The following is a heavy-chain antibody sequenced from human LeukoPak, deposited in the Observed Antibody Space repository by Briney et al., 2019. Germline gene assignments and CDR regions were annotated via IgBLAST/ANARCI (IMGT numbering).Heavy chain of an antibody. CDR2: INHSGSN. CDR3: ARVIPASLKQWLVRDV. Sequence: PSETLSLTCAVYGGSFSRYYWSWIRQPPGKGLEWIGEINHSGSNNYIPSLKSRVTISVDTSKNQFSLKLSSVTAADTAVYYCARVIPASLKQWLVRDVWGKGTTVTVSS. D-gene: IGHD6-19*01. CDR1: GGSFSRYY. J-gene: IGHJ6*04. V-gene: IGHV4-34*01.